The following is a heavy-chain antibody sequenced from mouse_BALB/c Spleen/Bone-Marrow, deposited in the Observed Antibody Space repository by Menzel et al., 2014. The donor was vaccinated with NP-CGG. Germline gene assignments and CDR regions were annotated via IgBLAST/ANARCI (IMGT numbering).Heavy chain of an antibody. V-gene: IGHV1-82*01. D-gene: IGHD2-1*01. Sequence: QVQLQQSGPELVKPGASVKISCKASGYAFSSSWMNWVKQRPGQGLEWIGRIYPGDGDTNYNGKFKGKATLTADKSSSTAYMQLSSLTSVDSAVYFCARGGNYRFDYWGQGTTLT. CDR3: ARGGNYRFDY. CDR2: IYPGDGDT. CDR1: GYAFSSSW. J-gene: IGHJ2*01.